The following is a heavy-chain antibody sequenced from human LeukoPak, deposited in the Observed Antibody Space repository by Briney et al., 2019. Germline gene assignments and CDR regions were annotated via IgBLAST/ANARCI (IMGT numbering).Heavy chain of an antibody. J-gene: IGHJ6*03. D-gene: IGHD1-26*01. V-gene: IGHV1-18*01. CDR3: ARAPRVVGPTTLIYYYYMDV. CDR2: ISAYNGNT. Sequence: APVTVSCKASGYTFTNYGISWVRQAPGQGLEWMGWISAYNGNTNYAQKLQGRVTMTTDTSTSTAYMELRSLRSDDTAVYYCARAPRVVGPTTLIYYYYMDVWGKGTTVTVSS. CDR1: GYTFTNYG.